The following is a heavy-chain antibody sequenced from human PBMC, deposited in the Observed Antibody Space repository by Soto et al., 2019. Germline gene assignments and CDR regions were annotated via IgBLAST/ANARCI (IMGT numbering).Heavy chain of an antibody. CDR2: IKQDGSEK. V-gene: IGHV3-7*01. CDR3: ARSTVTPSYYYYYGMDV. CDR1: GFTLSIYW. D-gene: IGHD4-4*01. Sequence: PGGSLRLSCAASGFTLSIYWMSWVREAPGKGLEWVANIKQDGSEKYYVDSVKGRFTISRDNAKNSLYLQMNSLRAEDTAVYYCARSTVTPSYYYYYGMDVWGQGTRVTV. J-gene: IGHJ6*02.